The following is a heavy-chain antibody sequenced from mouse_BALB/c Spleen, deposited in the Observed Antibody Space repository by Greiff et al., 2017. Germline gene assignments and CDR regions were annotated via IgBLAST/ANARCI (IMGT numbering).Heavy chain of an antibody. J-gene: IGHJ3*01. CDR2: IRLKSDNYAT. CDR1: GFTFSSYW. V-gene: IGHV6-3*01. CDR3: TAGAWFAY. Sequence: EVKVEESGGGLVQPGGSMKLSCVASGFTFSSYWMSWVRQSPETGLEWVAEIRLKSDNYATHYAESVKGKFTISRDDSKSRLYLQMNSLRAEDTGIYYCTAGAWFAYWGQGTLVTVSA.